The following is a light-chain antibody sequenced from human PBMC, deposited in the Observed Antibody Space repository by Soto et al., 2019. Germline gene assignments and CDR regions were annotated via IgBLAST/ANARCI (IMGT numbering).Light chain of an antibody. J-gene: IGKJ4*01. CDR3: QEYVYYST. CDR1: QGISSA. Sequence: AIQLTQSPSSLSASVGDRVTITCRASQGISSALAWYQQKPGKAPKLLIYDASSLESGVPSRFSGSGSGTDFTLTISSLQPEDFATYYCQEYVYYSTFGGGTKVEIK. CDR2: DAS. V-gene: IGKV1D-13*01.